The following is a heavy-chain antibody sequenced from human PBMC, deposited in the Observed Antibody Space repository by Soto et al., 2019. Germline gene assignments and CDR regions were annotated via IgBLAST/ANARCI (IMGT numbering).Heavy chain of an antibody. CDR3: AKDVVWGSYRSRFDY. CDR1: GFTFSSYG. Sequence: LRLSCAASGFTFSSYGMHWVRQAPGKGLEWVAVISYDGSNKYYADSVKGRFTISRDNSKNTLYLQMNSLRAEDTAVYYCAKDVVWGSYRSRFDYWGQGTLVTVSS. CDR2: ISYDGSNK. V-gene: IGHV3-30*18. J-gene: IGHJ4*02. D-gene: IGHD3-16*02.